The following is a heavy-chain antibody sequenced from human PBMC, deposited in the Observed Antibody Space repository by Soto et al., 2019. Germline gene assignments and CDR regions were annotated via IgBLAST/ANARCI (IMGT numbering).Heavy chain of an antibody. Sequence: QVQLVESGGGVVQPGRSLRLSCAASGFTFSSYAMHWVRQAPGKGLEWVAVISYDGSNKYYADSVKGRFTISRDNSKNTLYRQMNCLRAEDTAVYYCARETYYDFWSGPYYGMDVWGQGTTVTVSS. CDR3: ARETYYDFWSGPYYGMDV. D-gene: IGHD3-3*01. V-gene: IGHV3-30-3*01. CDR1: GFTFSSYA. J-gene: IGHJ6*02. CDR2: ISYDGSNK.